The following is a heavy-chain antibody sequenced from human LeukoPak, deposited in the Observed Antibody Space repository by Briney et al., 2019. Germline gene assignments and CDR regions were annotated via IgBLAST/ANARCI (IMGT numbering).Heavy chain of an antibody. Sequence: PGGSLRLSCAASGFSFTNYGMHWVRQAPGKGLEWVAFIRYDGGKTHYVDSVKGRFTVSRGNSNKTLYLQMNGLRAEDTAVYYCARDAPDCRITRRHTEDHNRYVDVWGKGTTVTVTS. D-gene: IGHD2-2*01. CDR2: IRYDGGKT. V-gene: IGHV3-30*02. J-gene: IGHJ6*03. CDR1: GFSFTNYG. CDR3: ARDAPDCRITRRHTEDHNRYVDV.